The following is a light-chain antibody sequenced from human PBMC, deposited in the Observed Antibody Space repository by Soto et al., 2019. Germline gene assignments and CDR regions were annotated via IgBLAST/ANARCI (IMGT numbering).Light chain of an antibody. V-gene: IGKV4-1*01. CDR1: QSLLNSANDKIH. CDR3: QQYFSAHLT. CDR2: RAS. J-gene: IGKJ4*01. Sequence: DIVMTQSPASLAVSLGERATINCKSSQSLLNSANDKIHLAWYQQKPGQPPKLLIWRASTRDSGVPDRFSGSGSGKDFTLTINSLQAEDVATSYCQQYFSAHLTFGGGTKVEI.